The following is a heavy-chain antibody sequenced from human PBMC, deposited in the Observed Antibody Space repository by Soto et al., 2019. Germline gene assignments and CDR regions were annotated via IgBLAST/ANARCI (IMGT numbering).Heavy chain of an antibody. J-gene: IGHJ4*02. D-gene: IGHD3-22*01. CDR2: ISAYNGNT. CDR3: ARDYYDSSGYTQRFDF. Sequence: ASVKVSCKASGYTFTSYGISWVRQAPGQGLEWMGWISAYNGNTNYAQKLQGRVTMTTDTSTSTAYMELRSLRSDDTAVYYCARDYYDSSGYTQRFDFWGQGTLVTVSS. V-gene: IGHV1-18*01. CDR1: GYTFTSYG.